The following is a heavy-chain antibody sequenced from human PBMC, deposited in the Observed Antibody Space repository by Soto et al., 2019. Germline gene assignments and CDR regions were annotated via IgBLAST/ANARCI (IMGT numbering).Heavy chain of an antibody. D-gene: IGHD3-10*01. CDR2: INSHSGAT. V-gene: IGHV1-2*02. CDR3: ASHPYYYASEY. Sequence: KVSCKASGYVFSASYIHCGRQAPGQGLEWLGWINSHSGATNYAQKFLGRFTVSRDNVKNSLYPQMTSPRAEDTAVYYCASHPYYYASEYWGQGTLVTVSS. J-gene: IGHJ4*02. CDR1: GYVFSASY.